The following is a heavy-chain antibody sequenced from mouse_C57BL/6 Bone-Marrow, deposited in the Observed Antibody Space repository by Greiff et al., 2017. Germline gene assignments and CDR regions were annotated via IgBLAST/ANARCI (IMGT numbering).Heavy chain of an antibody. CDR2: INPNYGTT. CDR3: ARGYDYDYAMDY. Sequence: EVKLMESGPELVKPGASVKISCKASGYSFTDYNMNWVKQSNGKSLEWIGVINPNYGTTSYNQKFKGKATLTGDQSSSTAYMQLNSLTSEDSAVYYCARGYDYDYAMDYWGQGTSVTVSS. V-gene: IGHV1-39*01. J-gene: IGHJ4*01. CDR1: GYSFTDYN. D-gene: IGHD2-4*01.